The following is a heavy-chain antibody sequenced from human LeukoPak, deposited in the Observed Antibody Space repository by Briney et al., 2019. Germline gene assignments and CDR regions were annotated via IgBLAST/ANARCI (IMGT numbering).Heavy chain of an antibody. CDR1: GFTFSSYA. CDR3: AKESSGWAFDY. V-gene: IGHV3-23*01. J-gene: IGHJ4*02. D-gene: IGHD6-25*01. Sequence: EPGGSLRLSCAASGFTFSSYAMSWVRRAPGKGLEWVSVIGDSGGSTYYADSVKGRFTISRDNSKNTLYLQMNSLRAEDTAVYYCAKESSGWAFDYWGQGTLVTVSS. CDR2: IGDSGGST.